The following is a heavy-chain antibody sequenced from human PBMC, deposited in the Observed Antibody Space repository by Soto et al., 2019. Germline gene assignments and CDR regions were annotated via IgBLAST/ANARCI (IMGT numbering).Heavy chain of an antibody. Sequence: SETLSLTCTVSGGAISSYYWSWIRQPPGKGLEWIGYIYYSGSTNYNPSLKSRVTISVDTSKNQFSLKLSSVTAADTAVYYCASYDYYDSSGLDYWGQGTRVTVSS. J-gene: IGHJ4*02. CDR3: ASYDYYDSSGLDY. CDR2: IYYSGST. D-gene: IGHD3-22*01. V-gene: IGHV4-59*01. CDR1: GGAISSYY.